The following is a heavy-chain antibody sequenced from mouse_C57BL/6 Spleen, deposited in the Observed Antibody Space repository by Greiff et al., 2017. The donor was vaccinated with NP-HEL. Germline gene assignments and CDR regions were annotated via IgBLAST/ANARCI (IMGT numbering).Heavy chain of an antibody. D-gene: IGHD1-1*01. CDR1: GYAFSSSW. CDR3: ARPSTVVGYMDY. Sequence: VKLQESGPELVKPGASVKISCKASGYAFSSSWMNWVKQRPGKGLEWIGRIYPGDGDTNYNGKFKGKATLTADKSSSTAYMQLSSLTSEDSAVYFCARPSTVVGYMDYWGQGTSVTVSS. CDR2: IYPGDGDT. J-gene: IGHJ4*01. V-gene: IGHV1-82*01.